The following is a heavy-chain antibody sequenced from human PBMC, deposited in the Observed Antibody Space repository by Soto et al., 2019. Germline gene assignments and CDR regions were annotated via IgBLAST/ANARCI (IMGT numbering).Heavy chain of an antibody. D-gene: IGHD2-21*02. CDR1: GGSISSYY. Sequence: SETLSLTCTVSGGSISSYYWSWIRQPPGKGLEWIGYIYYSGSTNYNSSLKSRVTISVDTSKNQFSLKPSSVTAADTAVYYCARDSIVVVTAILDYWGQGTLVTVSS. V-gene: IGHV4-59*01. CDR3: ARDSIVVVTAILDY. CDR2: IYYSGST. J-gene: IGHJ4*02.